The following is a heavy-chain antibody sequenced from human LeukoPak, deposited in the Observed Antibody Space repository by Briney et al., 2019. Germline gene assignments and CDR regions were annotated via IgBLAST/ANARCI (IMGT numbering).Heavy chain of an antibody. CDR1: GGSISSSSYY. Sequence: SETLSLTCTVSGGSISSSSYYWGWIRQPPGKGLEWIGSFSYSGSTYYNSSLKSRVTISVDTSNNQFSLRLSSVTAADTAVYYCARIGLGSSEDYWGRGTLVTVSS. D-gene: IGHD2-2*01. J-gene: IGHJ4*02. CDR2: FSYSGST. V-gene: IGHV4-39*07. CDR3: ARIGLGSSEDY.